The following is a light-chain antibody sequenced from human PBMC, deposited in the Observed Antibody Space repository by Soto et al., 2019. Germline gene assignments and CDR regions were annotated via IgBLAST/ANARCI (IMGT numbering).Light chain of an antibody. CDR1: QSISSY. CDR3: KQTYSYPCT. J-gene: IGKJ1*01. V-gene: IGKV1-39*01. Sequence: DIRMTHSPYSLSASVGDRVTITCRASQSISSYLNWYQQKPGKAPKLLIYAASTLQSGVPLRFSGSGCRTDFTLTISSLQPADFANYYSKQTYSYPCTFGQVTKVEIX. CDR2: AAS.